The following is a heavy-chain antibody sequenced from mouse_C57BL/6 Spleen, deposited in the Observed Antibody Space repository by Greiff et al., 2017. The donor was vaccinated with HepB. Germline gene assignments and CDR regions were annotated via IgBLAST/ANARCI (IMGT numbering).Heavy chain of an antibody. J-gene: IGHJ4*01. CDR1: GFSLTSYG. Sequence: VQLQQSGPGLVQPSQSLSITCTVSGFSLTSYGVHWVRQSPGKGLEWLGVIWRGGSTDYNAAFMSRLSITKDNSKSQVFFKMNSLQADDTAIYYCAKNRGTMVTTDAMDYWGQGTSVTVSS. V-gene: IGHV2-5*01. D-gene: IGHD2-2*01. CDR2: IWRGGST. CDR3: AKNRGTMVTTDAMDY.